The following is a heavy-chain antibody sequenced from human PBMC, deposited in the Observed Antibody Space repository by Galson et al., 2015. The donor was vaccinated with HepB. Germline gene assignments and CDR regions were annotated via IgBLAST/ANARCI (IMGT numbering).Heavy chain of an antibody. Sequence: SLRLSCAASGFTFSSYWMIWVRQAPGKGLEWVASIKQDGTEKYYVDSVKGRFTITRDHAKNSLYLQMNSLRAEDTGVYYCARLTSGYDGHLHNCGQGTLVTASS. CDR2: IKQDGTEK. J-gene: IGHJ4*02. V-gene: IGHV3-7*01. CDR1: GFTFSSYW. CDR3: ARLTSGYDGHLHN. D-gene: IGHD5-12*01.